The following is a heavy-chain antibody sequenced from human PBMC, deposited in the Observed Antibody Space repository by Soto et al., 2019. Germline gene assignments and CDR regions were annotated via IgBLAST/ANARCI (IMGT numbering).Heavy chain of an antibody. D-gene: IGHD4-4*01. CDR3: ATDFREMATVAPDVS. V-gene: IGHV3-30*03. CDR2: ISYDGIDE. J-gene: IGHJ5*01. CDR1: GFIFTSFG. Sequence: QVQLVESGGGVVQPGTSLKLSCATSGFIFTSFGMHWLRQAPGKGLEWVAVISYDGIDENYADSVKGRFAISRDKSKSTVYLHMNTLRVEDTAVYYCATDFREMATVAPDVSWAHGTLVTVSS.